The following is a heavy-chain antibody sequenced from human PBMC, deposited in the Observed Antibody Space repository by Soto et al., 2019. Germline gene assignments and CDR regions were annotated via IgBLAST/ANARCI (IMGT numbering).Heavy chain of an antibody. CDR2: ISYDGSNK. CDR3: ARDQVGATPYNWFDP. V-gene: IGHV3-30-3*01. J-gene: IGHJ5*02. D-gene: IGHD1-26*01. CDR1: GFTFSSYA. Sequence: GGSLRLSCAASGFTFSSYAMHWVRQAPGKGLEWVAVISYDGSNKYYADSVKGRFTISRDNSKNTLYLQMNSLRAEDTAVYYCARDQVGATPYNWFDPWGQGTLVTVSS.